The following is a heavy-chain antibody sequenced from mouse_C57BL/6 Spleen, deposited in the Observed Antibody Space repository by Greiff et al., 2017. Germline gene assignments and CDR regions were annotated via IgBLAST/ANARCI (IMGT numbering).Heavy chain of an antibody. V-gene: IGHV3-6*01. CDR3: ARDDGSSYPYAMDY. Sequence: ESGPGLVKPSQSLSLTCSVTGYSITSGYYWNWIRQFPGNKLEWMGYISYDGSNNYNPSLKNRISITRDTSKNQFFLKLNSVTTEDTATYYCARDDGSSYPYAMDYWGQGTSVTVSS. D-gene: IGHD1-1*01. CDR2: ISYDGSN. CDR1: GYSITSGYY. J-gene: IGHJ4*01.